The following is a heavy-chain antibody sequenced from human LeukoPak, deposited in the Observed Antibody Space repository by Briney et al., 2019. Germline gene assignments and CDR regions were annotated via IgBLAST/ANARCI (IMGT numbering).Heavy chain of an antibody. J-gene: IGHJ4*02. Sequence: EASVKVSCTTSGYTFTDSYMHWVRQGPGQGLECMGWINSNTGGTNYAQKFQGRVTMTRDTSISTAYMELSRLRSDDTAVYYCASDHDYGDHNWVYYFDHWGQGTLVTVSS. CDR1: GYTFTDSY. D-gene: IGHD4-17*01. CDR3: ASDHDYGDHNWVYYFDH. V-gene: IGHV1-2*02. CDR2: INSNTGGT.